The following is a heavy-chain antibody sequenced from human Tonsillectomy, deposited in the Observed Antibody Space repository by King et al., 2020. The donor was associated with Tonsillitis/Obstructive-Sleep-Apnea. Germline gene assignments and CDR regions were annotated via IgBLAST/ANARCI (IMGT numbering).Heavy chain of an antibody. CDR3: ARMAGREGATLDY. D-gene: IGHD1-26*01. J-gene: IGHJ4*02. Sequence: QLVQSGAEVKKPGESLRISCKGSGYSFTTYWISWVRQMPGKGLEWMGRIDPSDSYTKYSPSFQGDVSISADKSISPAYLQWSSLKASDTAIYYCARMAGREGATLDYWGQGTLVTVSS. V-gene: IGHV5-10-1*03. CDR2: IDPSDSYT. CDR1: GYSFTTYW.